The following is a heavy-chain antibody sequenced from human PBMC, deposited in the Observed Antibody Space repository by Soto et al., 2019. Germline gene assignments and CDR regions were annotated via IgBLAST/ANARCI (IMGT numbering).Heavy chain of an antibody. CDR3: VKREARGSGSPY. J-gene: IGHJ4*02. CDR1: GFPFSSYA. CDR2: ISGSGGST. Sequence: EVQLLESGGGLVQPGGSLRLSCAASGFPFSSYAMSWVRQAPGKGLEWVSGISGSGGSTYYADSVKGRFTISRDNSKNTLYLRMNSLRVEDTAVYYCVKREARGSGSPYWGQGTLVTVSS. V-gene: IGHV3-23*01. D-gene: IGHD3-10*01.